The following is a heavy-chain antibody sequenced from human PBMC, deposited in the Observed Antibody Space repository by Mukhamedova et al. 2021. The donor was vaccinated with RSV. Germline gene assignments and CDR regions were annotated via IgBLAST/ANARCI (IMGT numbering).Heavy chain of an antibody. J-gene: IGHJ4*02. CDR2: ISGSGTPI. Sequence: ISGSGTPIYYASSVKGRFTLSRDNSNNSLYLQMNSLRAEDTAVYYCARAIHVAGLQGADYFDYWCQGSLATVFS. CDR3: ARAIHVAGLQGADYFDY. D-gene: IGHD5-18*01. V-gene: IGHV3-11*04.